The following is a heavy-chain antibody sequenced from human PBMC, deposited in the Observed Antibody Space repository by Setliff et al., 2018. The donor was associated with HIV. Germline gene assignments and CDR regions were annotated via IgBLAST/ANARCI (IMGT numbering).Heavy chain of an antibody. D-gene: IGHD6-19*01. CDR3: ASPTSIAVAGTHRGKDYYYYGMDV. CDR1: GGTFSLYA. V-gene: IGHV1-69*05. J-gene: IGHJ6*02. Sequence: ASVKVSCKASGGTFSLYAINWVRQAPGQGLEWMGGIIPIFNTANYAQKFQGRVTMTRDTSTRTVYMELSRLRSEDTAVYYCASPTSIAVAGTHRGKDYYYYGMDVWGQGTTVTVSS. CDR2: IIPIFNTA.